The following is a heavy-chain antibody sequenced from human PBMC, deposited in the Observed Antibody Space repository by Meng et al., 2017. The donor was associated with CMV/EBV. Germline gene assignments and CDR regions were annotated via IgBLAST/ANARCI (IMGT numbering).Heavy chain of an antibody. J-gene: IGHJ4*02. D-gene: IGHD6-13*01. CDR2: ISSSSSYI. V-gene: IGHV3-21*01. Sequence: GGSLRLSCAASGFTFSSYSMNWVRQAPGKGLEWVSSISSSSSYIYYADSVKGRFTISRDNAKNSLYLQMNSLRAEDTAVYYCARVPYSSSCYEPSPVYWGQGTLVTVSS. CDR1: GFTFSSYS. CDR3: ARVPYSSSCYEPSPVY.